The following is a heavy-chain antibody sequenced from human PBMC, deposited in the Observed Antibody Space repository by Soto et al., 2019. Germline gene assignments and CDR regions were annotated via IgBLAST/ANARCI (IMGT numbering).Heavy chain of an antibody. CDR3: ARYCSCGSCLMSYFNY. D-gene: IGHD2-15*01. CDR1: GGSISTDTFY. Sequence: SETLSLTCTVSGGSISTDTFYWSWIRQHPGKGLEWIGYMYHRGSTYYSPSLKSRVSISKDTSKNQFSLMLSSVTAADTAVYYCARYCSCGSCLMSYFNYWGQGALVTVYS. V-gene: IGHV4-31*03. CDR2: MYHRGST. J-gene: IGHJ4*02.